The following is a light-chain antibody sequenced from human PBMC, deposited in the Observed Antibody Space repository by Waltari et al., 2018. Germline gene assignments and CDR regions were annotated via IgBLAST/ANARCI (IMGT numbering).Light chain of an antibody. CDR2: DAS. CDR1: QSISSS. CDR3: QHYSPYSWT. Sequence: DTQMTQSPSTLSASVGDRVTNTFRASQSISSSLAWYQQKPGGAPRLLIYDASTLESGVPLRFSGSGSGTEFTLTISKLQPDDFATYFCQHYSPYSWTFGQGTKVEIK. J-gene: IGKJ1*01. V-gene: IGKV1-5*01.